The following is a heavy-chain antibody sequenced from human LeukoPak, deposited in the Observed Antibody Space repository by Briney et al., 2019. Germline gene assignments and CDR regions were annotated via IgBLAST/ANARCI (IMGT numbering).Heavy chain of an antibody. CDR1: GGTFSSYA. V-gene: IGHV1-69*04. CDR3: ARDGSGYDYSSY. CDR2: IIPILGIA. D-gene: IGHD5-12*01. Sequence: SVKVSCRAAGGTFSSYAISWVRQAPGQGLEWMGRIIPILGIANYAQKFQGRVTITADKSTSTAYMELSSLRSEDTAVYYCARDGSGYDYSSYWGQGTLVTVSS. J-gene: IGHJ4*02.